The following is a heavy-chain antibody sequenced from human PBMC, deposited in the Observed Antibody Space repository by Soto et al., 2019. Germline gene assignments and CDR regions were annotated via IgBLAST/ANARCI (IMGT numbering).Heavy chain of an antibody. CDR2: ISWNSGSI. CDR3: AKEGLYYYDSSGYPNHFDY. J-gene: IGHJ4*02. Sequence: GGSLRLSCAASGFTFDDYAMHWVRQAPGKGLEWVSGISWNSGSIGYADSVKGRFTISRDNAKNTLYLQMNSLRAEDTAVYYCAKEGLYYYDSSGYPNHFDYWGQGTLVTVSS. D-gene: IGHD3-22*01. V-gene: IGHV3-9*01. CDR1: GFTFDDYA.